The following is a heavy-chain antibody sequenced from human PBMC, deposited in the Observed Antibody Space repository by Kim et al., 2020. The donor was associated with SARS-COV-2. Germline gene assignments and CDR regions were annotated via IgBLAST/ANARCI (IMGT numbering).Heavy chain of an antibody. CDR1: GFTFSSYA. J-gene: IGHJ4*02. Sequence: GGSLRLSCAASGFTFSSYAMSWVRQAPGKGLEWVSAISGSGGSTYYADSVKGRFTISRDNSKNTLYLQMNSLRAEDTAVYYCAKTPAMGRFKTRNIYFDYWGQGTLVTVSS. D-gene: IGHD5-18*01. V-gene: IGHV3-23*01. CDR3: AKTPAMGRFKTRNIYFDY. CDR2: ISGSGGST.